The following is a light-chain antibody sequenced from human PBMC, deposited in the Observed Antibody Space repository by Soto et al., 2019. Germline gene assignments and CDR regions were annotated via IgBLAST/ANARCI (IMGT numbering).Light chain of an antibody. V-gene: IGKV3-15*01. Sequence: EIVMTQSPATLSVSPGERATLSCRASQSVSSNLAWYQQKPGQAPRLLIYGASTRATGITARFSGSGSGTEFTLTISSLQSEDFAVYYCQQYNNWPRTF. CDR1: QSVSSN. CDR2: GAS. CDR3: QQYNNWPRT. J-gene: IGKJ1*01.